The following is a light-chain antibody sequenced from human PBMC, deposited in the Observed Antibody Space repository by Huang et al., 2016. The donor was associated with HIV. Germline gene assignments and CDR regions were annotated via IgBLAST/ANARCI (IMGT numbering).Light chain of an antibody. V-gene: IGKV3D-15*01. J-gene: IGKJ4*01. CDR1: QNVRSN. CDR3: QQYDNWPPGLT. CDR2: DTS. Sequence: EIVMTQSPATLSVSPGGGATLSCRASQNVRSNLAWYQQTPGQAPRLLIYDTSTRASGVPASFSGSGSGTEFTLTISGLQSEDFAVYYGQQYDNWPPGLTFGGGTKVEI.